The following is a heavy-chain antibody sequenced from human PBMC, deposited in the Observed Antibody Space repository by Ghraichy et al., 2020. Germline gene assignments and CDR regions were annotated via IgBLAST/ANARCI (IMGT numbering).Heavy chain of an antibody. J-gene: IGHJ5*02. V-gene: IGHV3-23*01. Sequence: GESLNISCAASGFTFSSYAMNWVRQAPGKGLEWVSRISGSGGTTYYADSVKGRFTISRDTSKNTLHLQMNSLRAEDTAVYYCAKAWGYCSGGICHEYNWFDPWRQGTLVTVSS. D-gene: IGHD2-15*01. CDR3: AKAWGYCSGGICHEYNWFDP. CDR2: ISGSGGTT. CDR1: GFTFSSYA.